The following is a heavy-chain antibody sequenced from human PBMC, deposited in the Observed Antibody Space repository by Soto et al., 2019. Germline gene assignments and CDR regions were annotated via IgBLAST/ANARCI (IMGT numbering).Heavy chain of an antibody. J-gene: IGHJ6*03. CDR2: INHSGST. Sequence: ETLSLTCAVYGGSFSGYYWSWIRQPPGKGLEWIGEINHSGSTNYNPSLKSRVTISVDTSKNQFSLKLSSVTAADTAVYYCARSWSTSTRNYYYYYYMDDWGKGTTVTVSS. V-gene: IGHV4-34*01. D-gene: IGHD2-2*01. CDR1: GGSFSGYY. CDR3: ARSWSTSTRNYYYYYYMDD.